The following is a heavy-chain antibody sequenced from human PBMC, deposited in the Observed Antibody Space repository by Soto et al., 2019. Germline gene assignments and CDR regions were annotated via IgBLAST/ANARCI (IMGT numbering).Heavy chain of an antibody. J-gene: IGHJ4*02. CDR1: GGSISSGGYY. CDR3: ARALVDQQTLDY. V-gene: IGHV4-31*03. CDR2: IYYSGST. D-gene: IGHD2-2*01. Sequence: PALTCTVSGGSISSGGYYWSWIRQHPGKGLEWIGYIYYSGSTYYNPSLKSRVTISVDTSKNQFSLKLSSVTAADTAVYYCARALVDQQTLDYRGQGTLVTVSS.